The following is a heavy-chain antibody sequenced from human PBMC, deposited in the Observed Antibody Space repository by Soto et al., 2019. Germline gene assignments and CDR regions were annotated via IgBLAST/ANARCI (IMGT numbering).Heavy chain of an antibody. J-gene: IGHJ4*02. CDR3: ATYVPIWFPSQHTYLDY. Sequence: EVQLLESGGGLVQPGGSLRLSCAASEFTFSRYAMSWVRQAPGKGLEWVSAISGTGISTYYADSVKGRFTISRDNSKNTLYLLMNSRRAADTAVYYCATYVPIWFPSQHTYLDYWGQGSLVTVSS. CDR1: EFTFSRYA. V-gene: IGHV3-23*01. CDR2: ISGTGIST. D-gene: IGHD3-10*01.